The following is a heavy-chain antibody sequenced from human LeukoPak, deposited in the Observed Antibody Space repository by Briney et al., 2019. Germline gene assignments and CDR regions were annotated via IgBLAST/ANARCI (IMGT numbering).Heavy chain of an antibody. CDR3: VRGLRYTILGGDYF. CDR2: ISSSGSTI. Sequence: PGGSLRLSCAVSGFTFSSYDVKWVRQAPGEGLEWVSFISSSGSTINYADSVNGRFTISRDNAKNSLYLQMNSPRAEDTAVYYCVRGLRYTILGGDYFWGQGTLVTVSS. J-gene: IGHJ4*02. D-gene: IGHD3-3*01. V-gene: IGHV3-48*03. CDR1: GFTFSSYD.